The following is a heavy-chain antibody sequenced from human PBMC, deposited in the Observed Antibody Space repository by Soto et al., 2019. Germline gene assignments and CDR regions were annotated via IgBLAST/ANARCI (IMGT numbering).Heavy chain of an antibody. Sequence: ASVKVSCKASGYTFTSYAMHWVRQAPGQRLEWMGWINAGNGNTKYSQKFQGRVTITRDTSASTAYMELSSLRSEDTAVYYCARRPRYDFWSGYYDYWGQGTLVTVSS. CDR3: ARRPRYDFWSGYYDY. CDR1: GYTFTSYA. CDR2: INAGNGNT. J-gene: IGHJ4*02. D-gene: IGHD3-3*01. V-gene: IGHV1-3*01.